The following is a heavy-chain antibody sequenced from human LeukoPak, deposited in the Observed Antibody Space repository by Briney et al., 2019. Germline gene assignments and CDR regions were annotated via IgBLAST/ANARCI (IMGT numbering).Heavy chain of an antibody. CDR1: GDSPRSNY. J-gene: IGHJ3*02. CDR2: IHDSGST. V-gene: IGHV4-59*08. CDR3: ARGDLSCHGSGSYCAFDI. Sequence: SETLSLTCTVSGDSPRSNYWSWIRQPPGKGLEWIGFIHDSGSTHYTLSLDSRVTISLDTSRTQISLKLTSVTAVDTAVYYCARGDLSCHGSGSYCAFDIWGQGTVVTVSS. D-gene: IGHD3-10*01.